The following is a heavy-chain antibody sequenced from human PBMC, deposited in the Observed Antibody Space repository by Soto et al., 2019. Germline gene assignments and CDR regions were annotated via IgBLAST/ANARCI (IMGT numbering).Heavy chain of an antibody. CDR2: IYYSGST. CDR1: GGSISSYY. D-gene: IGHD4-17*01. V-gene: IGHV4-59*08. Sequence: ASETLSLTCTVSGGSISSYYWSWIRQPPGKGLEWIGYIYYSGSTNYNPSLKSRVTISVDTSKNQFSLKLSSVTAADTAVYYCAGYGDYRRENAARFDPWGQGTLVTVSS. J-gene: IGHJ5*02. CDR3: AGYGDYRRENAARFDP.